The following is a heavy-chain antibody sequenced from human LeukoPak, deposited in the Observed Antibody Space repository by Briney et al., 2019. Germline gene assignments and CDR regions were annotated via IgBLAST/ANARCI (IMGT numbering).Heavy chain of an antibody. D-gene: IGHD5-24*01. Sequence: PSETLSLTCTVSGGSISSYYWSWIRQPPGKGLEWIGYIYYSGSTNYNPSLKSRVTISVDTSKNQFSLKLSSVTAADTAVYYCARESNGEMATTYFDYWGQGTLVTVSS. CDR2: IYYSGST. CDR1: GGSISSYY. J-gene: IGHJ4*02. CDR3: ARESNGEMATTYFDY. V-gene: IGHV4-59*01.